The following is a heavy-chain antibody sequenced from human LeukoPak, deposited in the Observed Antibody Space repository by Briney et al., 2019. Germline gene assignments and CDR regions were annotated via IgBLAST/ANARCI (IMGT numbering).Heavy chain of an antibody. V-gene: IGHV1-18*01. CDR2: ISAYNGNT. Sequence: GASVKVSCKASGYTFTSYGISWGRQAPGQGLEWMGWISAYNGNTNYAQKLQGRVTMTTDPSTSTAYMELRSLRSDDTAVYYCATKVYYYYSSGYRLYYFDYWGQGTLVTVSS. D-gene: IGHD3-22*01. CDR1: GYTFTSYG. CDR3: ATKVYYYYSSGYRLYYFDY. J-gene: IGHJ4*02.